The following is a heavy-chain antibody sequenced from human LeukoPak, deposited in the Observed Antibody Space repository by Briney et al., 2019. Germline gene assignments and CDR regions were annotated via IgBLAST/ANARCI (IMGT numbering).Heavy chain of an antibody. V-gene: IGHV3-11*01. J-gene: IGHJ5*02. CDR3: ARNVDTAMVDINWFDP. D-gene: IGHD5-18*01. Sequence: GGSLRLSCAASGFTFSDYYMSWIRQAPGKGLEWVSYISSSGSTIYYADSVKGRFTISRDNAKNSLYLQMNSPRAEDTAVYYCARNVDTAMVDINWFDPWGQGTLVTVSS. CDR2: ISSSGSTI. CDR1: GFTFSDYY.